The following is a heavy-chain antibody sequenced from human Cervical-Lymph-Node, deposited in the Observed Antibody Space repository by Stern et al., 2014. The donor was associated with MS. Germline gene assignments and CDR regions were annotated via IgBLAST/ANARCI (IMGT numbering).Heavy chain of an antibody. CDR1: GSSFTSYW. D-gene: IGHD2-21*01. CDR3: ARRMLWPDAFDI. V-gene: IGHV5-51*03. CDR2: IHIGNSDT. Sequence: EVQLVQSGAEVKKPGASLKISCKGSGSSFTSYWIGWVRQMPGKGLEWMGIIHIGNSDTGYSRSSKGQVTMSVDKSISTAYLQWSSLKASDTAMYYCARRMLWPDAFDIWGQGTMVTVSS. J-gene: IGHJ3*02.